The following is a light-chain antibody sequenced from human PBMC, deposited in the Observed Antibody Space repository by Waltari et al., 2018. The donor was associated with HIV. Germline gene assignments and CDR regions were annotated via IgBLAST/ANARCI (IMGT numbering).Light chain of an antibody. CDR2: DAS. Sequence: DIQMTQSPSSLSASVGDRVTITCQASQDTYKYLNWYQQKPGKAPKLLIYDASKLETGVPSRFSGSGSGTDYSFTITSLQAEDIATYYCQQYGNLPYTFGQGTKLEIK. CDR1: QDTYKY. CDR3: QQYGNLPYT. V-gene: IGKV1-33*01. J-gene: IGKJ2*01.